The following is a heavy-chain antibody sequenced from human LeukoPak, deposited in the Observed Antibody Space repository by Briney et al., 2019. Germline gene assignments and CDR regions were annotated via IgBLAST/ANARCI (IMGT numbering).Heavy chain of an antibody. CDR2: INHSGST. CDR3: ARTYGSGSYYRY. Sequence: PSETLSLTCAVYGGSFSGYYWSWIRQPPGKGLEWIGEINHSGSTNYNPSLKSRVTISVDTFKNQFSLKLSSVTAADTAVYYCARTYGSGSYYRYWGQGTLVTVSS. D-gene: IGHD3-10*01. J-gene: IGHJ4*02. CDR1: GGSFSGYY. V-gene: IGHV4-34*01.